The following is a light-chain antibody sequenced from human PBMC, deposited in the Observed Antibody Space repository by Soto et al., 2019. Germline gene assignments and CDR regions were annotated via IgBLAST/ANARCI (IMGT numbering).Light chain of an antibody. J-gene: IGLJ2*01. CDR1: KLGDKY. CDR3: QAWDGSTVV. Sequence: SSELTQPPSVSVSPGQTASITCSGDKLGDKYACWYQQKPGQSPVLVIYQDSKRPSGIPERFSGSNAGNTATLTISGTQAMDEAHYACQAWDGSTVVFGGGTKLTVL. V-gene: IGLV3-1*01. CDR2: QDS.